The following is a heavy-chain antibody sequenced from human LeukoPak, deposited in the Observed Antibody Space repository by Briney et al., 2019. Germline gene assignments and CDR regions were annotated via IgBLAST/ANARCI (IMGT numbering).Heavy chain of an antibody. CDR1: GFTFSIYA. CDR2: ISDDGRHN. CDR3: ARVYLERLTAGYFDH. D-gene: IGHD2-8*01. J-gene: IGHJ4*02. V-gene: IGHV3-30*04. Sequence: PGGSLRLSCAASGFTFSIYAMNWVRQAPGKGPEWVAVISDDGRHNYYADSVKGRFTISRDNSKSTLYLQMNSLRDDDSAAYFCARVYLERLTAGYFDHWGQGTQVTVSP.